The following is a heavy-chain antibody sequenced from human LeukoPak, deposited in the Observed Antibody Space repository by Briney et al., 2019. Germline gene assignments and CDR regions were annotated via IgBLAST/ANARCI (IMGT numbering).Heavy chain of an antibody. D-gene: IGHD3-3*01. J-gene: IGHJ4*02. CDR1: GVSISSGNYY. CDR3: ARVYYDFWSGSFDY. V-gene: IGHV4-61*02. CDR2: IYTTGTT. Sequence: SETLSLTCTVSGVSISSGNYYWTWLRQPAGKGLEWIGRIYTTGTTTNYNPSLKSRVSISVDTSKNQFSLKLSSVTAADTAVYYCARVYYDFWSGSFDYWGQGTLVTVSS.